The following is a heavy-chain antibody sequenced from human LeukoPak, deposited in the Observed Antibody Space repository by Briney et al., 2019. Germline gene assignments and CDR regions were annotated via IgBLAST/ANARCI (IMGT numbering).Heavy chain of an antibody. CDR1: GYSISSGYY. Sequence: PSETLSLTCTVSGYSISSGYYCGWSRQPPGEGVEWIGSIYHSGSTYYNPSLKSRVTISVDTSKNHFSLKLSSVTAADTAVYYCASELVDEYFQHWGQGTLVTVSS. J-gene: IGHJ1*01. CDR2: IYHSGST. D-gene: IGHD1-26*01. V-gene: IGHV4-38-2*02. CDR3: ASELVDEYFQH.